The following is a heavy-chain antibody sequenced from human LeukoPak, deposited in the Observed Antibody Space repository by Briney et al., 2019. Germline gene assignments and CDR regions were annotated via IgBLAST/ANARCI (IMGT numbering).Heavy chain of an antibody. V-gene: IGHV3-23*01. Sequence: GGSLRLSCAASGFTFSSYAMSWVRQAPGKGLEWFSAISGSGGSTYYADSVKGRFTISRDNSKYTLYLQMNSLRAEDTAVYYCAKDRDYALDYWGQGTLVTVSS. D-gene: IGHD4-17*01. CDR2: ISGSGGST. CDR1: GFTFSSYA. J-gene: IGHJ4*02. CDR3: AKDRDYALDY.